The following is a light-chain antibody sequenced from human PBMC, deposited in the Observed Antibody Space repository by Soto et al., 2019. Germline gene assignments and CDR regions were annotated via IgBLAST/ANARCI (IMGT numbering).Light chain of an antibody. CDR2: DAS. J-gene: IGKJ5*01. CDR3: QQRSQWPPMT. Sequence: EILLTQSPVTLSLSPGPRDPLSCRARQSISTYLAWYQVKPGQAPRLLIYDASSRATGVPARFSGSGSGTDFSLTISSLEPEDVAVYYCQQRSQWPPMTFGQGTRLEIK. V-gene: IGKV3-11*01. CDR1: QSISTY.